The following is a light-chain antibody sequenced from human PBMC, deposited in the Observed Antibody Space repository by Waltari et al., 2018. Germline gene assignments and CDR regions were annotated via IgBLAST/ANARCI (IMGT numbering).Light chain of an antibody. CDR1: NSNIGAGSG. J-gene: IGLJ2*01. CDR2: GNN. CDR3: QSYDSSLSGVL. V-gene: IGLV1-40*01. Sequence: QSVLTQPPSVSGAPGQRVTISCTGSNSNIGAGSGVHWYQQLPGTAPKLLIYGNNNRPSGVPDRFSGSKSGTAASLAITGLQAEDEADYYGQSYDSSLSGVLFGGGTKLTVL.